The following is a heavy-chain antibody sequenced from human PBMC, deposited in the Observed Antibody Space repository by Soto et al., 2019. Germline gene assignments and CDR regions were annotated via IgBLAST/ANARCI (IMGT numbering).Heavy chain of an antibody. Sequence: ASETLSLTCTVSGDSISTFYWGWMRQSPGKELEWIGYVYYTGSTNYNPSLKSRVTISVDRSKNQFSLKLTSANAADTAVYYCARGSTVRNYADASSDYFYFFDYWGQGTQVTVSS. D-gene: IGHD3-22*01. V-gene: IGHV4-59*01. CDR3: ARGSTVRNYADASSDYFYFFDY. CDR2: VYYTGST. CDR1: GDSISTFY. J-gene: IGHJ4*02.